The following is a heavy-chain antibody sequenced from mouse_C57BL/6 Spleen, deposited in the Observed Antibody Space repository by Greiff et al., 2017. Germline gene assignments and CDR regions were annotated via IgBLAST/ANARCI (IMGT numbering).Heavy chain of an antibody. Sequence: EVHLVESEGGLVQPGSSMKLSCTASGFTFSDYYMAWVRQVPEKGLEWVANINYDGSSTYYLDSLKSRFIISRDNAKNILYLQMSSLKSEDTATYYCARGQGYYDYEGFDYWGQGTTLTVSS. V-gene: IGHV5-16*01. CDR1: GFTFSDYY. CDR3: ARGQGYYDYEGFDY. D-gene: IGHD2-4*01. J-gene: IGHJ2*01. CDR2: INYDGSST.